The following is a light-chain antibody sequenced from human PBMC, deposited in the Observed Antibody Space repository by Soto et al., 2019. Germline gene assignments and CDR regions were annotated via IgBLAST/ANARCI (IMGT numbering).Light chain of an antibody. Sequence: EIVMTQSPDTLSVSPGERANLSCRASQRINNNLAWYQQKPGQAPRLLIYGASTRATGVPDRFSGSGSGTEFTLTISGLQSEDFAVYYCQQHDDWLLTFGGGTKVDIK. CDR2: GAS. CDR3: QQHDDWLLT. CDR1: QRINNN. J-gene: IGKJ4*01. V-gene: IGKV3-15*01.